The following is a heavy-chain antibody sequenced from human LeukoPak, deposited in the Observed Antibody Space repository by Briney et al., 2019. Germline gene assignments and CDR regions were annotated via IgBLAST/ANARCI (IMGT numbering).Heavy chain of an antibody. J-gene: IGHJ4*02. CDR1: GFTSSSYG. Sequence: GGSLRLSCAASGFTSSSYGMHWVRQAPGKGLEWVAVISYDGSNKYYADSVKGRFTISRDNSKNTLYLQMNSLRAEDTAVYYCAKGIIARRRYYFDYWGQGTLATVSP. CDR3: AKGIIARRRYYFDY. CDR2: ISYDGSNK. V-gene: IGHV3-30*18. D-gene: IGHD1-20*01.